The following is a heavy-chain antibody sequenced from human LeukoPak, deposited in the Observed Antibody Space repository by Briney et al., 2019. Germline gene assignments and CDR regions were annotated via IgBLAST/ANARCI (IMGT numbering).Heavy chain of an antibody. CDR1: GYTFTSYG. Sequence: ASVKVSCKASGYTFTSYGISWVRQAPGQGLEWMGWISAYNGNTNYAQKLQGRVTMTTDTSTSTAYMELRSLRSDDTAVYYCARVHYYGSGRGKWFDPWGQGTLVTVSS. CDR3: ARVHYYGSGRGKWFDP. J-gene: IGHJ5*02. V-gene: IGHV1-18*01. CDR2: ISAYNGNT. D-gene: IGHD3-10*01.